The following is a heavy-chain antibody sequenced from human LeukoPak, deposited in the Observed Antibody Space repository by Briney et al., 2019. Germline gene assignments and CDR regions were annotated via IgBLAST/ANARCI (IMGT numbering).Heavy chain of an antibody. Sequence: PGGSLRLSCAASGFTFSSYGMHWVRQAPGKGLEWVAFIRYDGSNKYYADSVKGRFTISRDNSKNTLYLQMNSLRAEDTAVYYCAKSPYDYVWGSYRYACYFDYWGQGTLVTVSS. J-gene: IGHJ4*02. D-gene: IGHD3-16*02. CDR3: AKSPYDYVWGSYRYACYFDY. V-gene: IGHV3-30*02. CDR1: GFTFSSYG. CDR2: IRYDGSNK.